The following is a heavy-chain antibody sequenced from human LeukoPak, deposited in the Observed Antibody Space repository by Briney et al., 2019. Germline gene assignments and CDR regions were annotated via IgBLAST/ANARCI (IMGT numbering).Heavy chain of an antibody. Sequence: GESLKISCKGSGYSFTSYWIGWVRQMPGKGLEWMGIIYPGDSDTRYSPSFQGQVTISADKSISTAYLQWSSLKASDTAMYYCATQCSSSWTAFDYWGQGTLVTVSS. CDR2: IYPGDSDT. V-gene: IGHV5-51*01. D-gene: IGHD6-13*01. J-gene: IGHJ4*02. CDR3: ATQCSSSWTAFDY. CDR1: GYSFTSYW.